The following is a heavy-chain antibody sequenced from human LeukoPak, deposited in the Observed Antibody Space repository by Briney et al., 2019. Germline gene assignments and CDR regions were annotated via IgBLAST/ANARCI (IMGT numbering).Heavy chain of an antibody. Sequence: PGGSLRLSCAASGFTFSNYAMNWVRQAPGKGLEWVAVISFDGTKEYYADSVQGRFNISRDNSRNTLYLQVNFLRGEDTAMFYCARSKLASGRKFDYWGQGALVTVSS. J-gene: IGHJ4*02. V-gene: IGHV3-30*04. D-gene: IGHD1-14*01. CDR1: GFTFSNYA. CDR3: ARSKLASGRKFDY. CDR2: ISFDGTKE.